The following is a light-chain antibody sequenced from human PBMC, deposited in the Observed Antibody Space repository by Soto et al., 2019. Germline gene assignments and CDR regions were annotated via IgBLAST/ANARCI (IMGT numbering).Light chain of an antibody. CDR1: QSISSW. V-gene: IGKV1-5*01. CDR3: QQSHSTPIT. J-gene: IGKJ5*01. Sequence: DMYMTQSRSTLSVSLLDVVTITCLASQSISSWLACYQQKPGKDPKLLIYDASSLESGVPSRFSGSGSGTYFTLTISSLQPEDFATYYCQQSHSTPITFGQGTRLEIK. CDR2: DAS.